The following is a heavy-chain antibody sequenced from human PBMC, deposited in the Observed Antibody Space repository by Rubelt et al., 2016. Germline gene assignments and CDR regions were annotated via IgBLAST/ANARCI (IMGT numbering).Heavy chain of an antibody. CDR2: IYYSGST. CDR3: ACGSRVWSRNSCPWWIDS. J-gene: IGHJ5*01. D-gene: IGHD2-2*01. Sequence: QVQLQESGPGLVKPSETLSLTCTVSGGSISSYYWSWIRQPPGKGLEWIGYIYYSGSTNYNPSLKSRVTISIDTSKPQFSLKLSSGSAADTGVYFCACGSRVWSRNSCPWWIDSWGQGTLVTVSS. CDR1: GGSISSYY. V-gene: IGHV4-59*01.